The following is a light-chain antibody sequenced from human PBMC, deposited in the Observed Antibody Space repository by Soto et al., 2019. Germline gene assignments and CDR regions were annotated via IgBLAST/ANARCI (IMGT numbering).Light chain of an antibody. CDR3: SSYTSSSTLI. V-gene: IGLV2-14*01. J-gene: IGLJ2*01. CDR1: SSDVGGYNY. Sequence: QSVLTQPASVSGSPGQSITISCTGTSSDVGGYNYVSWYQQHPDKAPKLMVYDVSTRPSGVSNRFSGSKSGNTASLTISGLQAEDEADYYCSSYTSSSTLIFGGGTKVTVL. CDR2: DVS.